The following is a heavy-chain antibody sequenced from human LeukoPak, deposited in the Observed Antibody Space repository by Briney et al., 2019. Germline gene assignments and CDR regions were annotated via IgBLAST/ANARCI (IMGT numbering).Heavy chain of an antibody. V-gene: IGHV4-39*01. Sequence: SATLSLTCSVSGGSISSSSYYWGWNRQPPGKGLVWIGSPYYSGNTYNKPSLKSRVIISGDTSKSQCSLKLSSVTAADTAVYYCAVYCSGSNCYGNAAFDTWGQGTMVTVSS. CDR1: GGSISSSSYY. CDR2: PYYSGNT. D-gene: IGHD2-2*01. CDR3: AVYCSGSNCYGNAAFDT. J-gene: IGHJ3*02.